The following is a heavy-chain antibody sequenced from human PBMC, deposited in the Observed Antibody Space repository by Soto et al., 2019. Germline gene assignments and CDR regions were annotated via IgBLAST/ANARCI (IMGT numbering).Heavy chain of an antibody. CDR2: IYYSGST. D-gene: IGHD4-17*01. V-gene: IGHV4-59*08. CDR3: ANSYGGYIPYYFDY. Sequence: PSETLSLTCTVSGGSISSYYWSWIRQPPGKGLEWIGYIYYSGSTNYNPSLKSRVTISVDTSKNQFSLKLSSVTAADTAVYYCANSYGGYIPYYFDYWGQGTLVTVSS. CDR1: GGSISSYY. J-gene: IGHJ4*02.